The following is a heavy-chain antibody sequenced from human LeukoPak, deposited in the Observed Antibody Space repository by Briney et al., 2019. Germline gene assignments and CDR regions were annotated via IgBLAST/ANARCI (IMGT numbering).Heavy chain of an antibody. CDR1: GGSFSGYY. CDR3: ARFLAYYDFWSGYRYFDY. CDR2: INHSGST. D-gene: IGHD3-3*01. Sequence: SETLSLTCAVYGGSFSGYYWSWLRQPPGEGLEWIGEINHSGSTNYNPSLKSRVTISVDTSKNQFSLKLSSVTAAVTAVYYCARFLAYYDFWSGYRYFDYWGQGTLVTVSS. J-gene: IGHJ4*02. V-gene: IGHV4-34*01.